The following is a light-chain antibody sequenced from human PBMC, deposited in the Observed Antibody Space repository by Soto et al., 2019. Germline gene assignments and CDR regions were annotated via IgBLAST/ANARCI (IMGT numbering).Light chain of an antibody. CDR1: QSVSSSY. Sequence: EIVLTQSPGTLSLSPGERATLSCRASQSVSSSYLAWYQQKPGQAPRLLIYGASSRATGSPDRFSGSGSGTDLTLTISRLEPEDLAVYYCHQYDSSPLTFGGGTKVEIK. CDR3: HQYDSSPLT. CDR2: GAS. V-gene: IGKV3-20*01. J-gene: IGKJ4*01.